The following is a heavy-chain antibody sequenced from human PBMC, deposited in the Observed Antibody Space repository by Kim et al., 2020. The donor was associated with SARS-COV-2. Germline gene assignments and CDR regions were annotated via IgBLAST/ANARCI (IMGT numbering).Heavy chain of an antibody. CDR1: GFSLSGYC. J-gene: IGHJ4*01. CDR3: ARGQCGAGGDYWEYFDY. D-gene: IGHD3-10*01. Sequence: GGSLRLSCAASGFSLSGYCMHWVRQAPGKGLEWVSLISCDGGSTYYADSVKGRFTISRDNTKNSLYVQMNSLRAEDTAFYYCARGQCGAGGDYWEYFDY. CDR2: ISCDGGST. V-gene: IGHV3-43*01.